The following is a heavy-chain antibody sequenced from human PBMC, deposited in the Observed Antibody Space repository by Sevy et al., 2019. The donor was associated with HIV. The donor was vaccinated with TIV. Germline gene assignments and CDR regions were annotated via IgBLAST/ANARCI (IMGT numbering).Heavy chain of an antibody. V-gene: IGHV1-24*01. CDR2: GDPEDGKT. D-gene: IGHD3-22*01. CDR1: GYTLTQFS. J-gene: IGHJ4*02. CDR3: ATTKDYYDSSGYPFDY. Sequence: ASVKVSCKVSGYTLTQFSMHWVRQAPGKGLEWMTTFDPEDGDPEDGKTIYAQKFLGRVTMTEDTSTDTAYMELSSLRSDDTAVYVSATTKDYYDSSGYPFDYWGQGTLVTVSS.